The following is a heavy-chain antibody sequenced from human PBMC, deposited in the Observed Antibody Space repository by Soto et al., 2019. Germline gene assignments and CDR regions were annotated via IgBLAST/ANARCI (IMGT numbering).Heavy chain of an antibody. J-gene: IGHJ4*02. V-gene: IGHV3-23*01. Sequence: GGSLRLSCAASGFTFSSYAMSWVRQAPGEGLEWVSAISGSGGSTYYADSVKGRFTISRDNSKNTLYLQMNSLRAEDTAVYYCAKDRLRQQLVYFDYWGQGTLVTVSS. CDR2: ISGSGGST. CDR3: AKDRLRQQLVYFDY. CDR1: GFTFSSYA. D-gene: IGHD6-13*01.